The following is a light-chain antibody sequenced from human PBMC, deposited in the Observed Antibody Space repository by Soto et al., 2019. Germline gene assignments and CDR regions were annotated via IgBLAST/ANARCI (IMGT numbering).Light chain of an antibody. CDR3: QQYCSYPFLT. CDR2: AAS. CDR1: QGIISY. V-gene: IGKV1-8*01. J-gene: IGKJ4*01. Sequence: AIRMPQSPSSFSASTGDRVTITCRASQGIISYLAWYQQKPGKAPKLLIYAASTLQSGVPSRFSGSGCGTDFTLSISGLQSEDVATDYCQQYCSYPFLTFGGGTKGQIK.